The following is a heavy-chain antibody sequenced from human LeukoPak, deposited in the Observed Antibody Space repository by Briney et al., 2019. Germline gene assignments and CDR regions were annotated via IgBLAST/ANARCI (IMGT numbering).Heavy chain of an antibody. V-gene: IGHV4-59*01. D-gene: IGHD7-27*01. CDR1: GGSISSYY. J-gene: IGHJ4*02. Sequence: KPSETLSLTCTVSGGSISSYYWSWIRQLPGKGLEWIGYIYYSGSTNYNPSLKSRVTISVDTSKNQFSLKLSSVTAADTAVYYCARVPTGVYFDYWGQGTLVTVSS. CDR2: IYYSGST. CDR3: ARVPTGVYFDY.